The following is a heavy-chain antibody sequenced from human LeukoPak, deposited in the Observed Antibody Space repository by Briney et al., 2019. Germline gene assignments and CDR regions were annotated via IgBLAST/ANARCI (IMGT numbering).Heavy chain of an antibody. J-gene: IGHJ6*03. CDR2: ISRSRSYI. D-gene: IGHD3-3*01. CDR3: ARAPAGPGDDFWSGSYSGGSNYYYYYMVV. V-gene: IGHV3-21*01. Sequence: GGSLRHSCAASGFTFSSYSMNWVRQAPGKGLEWVSSISRSRSYIYYADSVKGRFTISRDNAKNSLYLQMNSLRAEDTAVYYCARAPAGPGDDFWSGSYSGGSNYYYYYMVVWGKGTTVTVSS. CDR1: GFTFSSYS.